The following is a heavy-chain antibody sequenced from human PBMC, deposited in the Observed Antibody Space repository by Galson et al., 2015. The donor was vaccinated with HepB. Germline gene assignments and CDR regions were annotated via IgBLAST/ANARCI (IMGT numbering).Heavy chain of an antibody. CDR1: GYTFTGYY. CDR3: ARSLSTTYGMDV. CDR2: INPNSGGT. Sequence: SVKVSCKASGYTFTGYYMHWVRQAPGQGLEWMGRINPNSGGTNYAQKFQGRVTMTRDTSISTAYMELSRLRSDDTVVYYCARSLSTTYGMDVWGQGTTVTVSS. J-gene: IGHJ6*02. D-gene: IGHD2-2*01. V-gene: IGHV1-2*05.